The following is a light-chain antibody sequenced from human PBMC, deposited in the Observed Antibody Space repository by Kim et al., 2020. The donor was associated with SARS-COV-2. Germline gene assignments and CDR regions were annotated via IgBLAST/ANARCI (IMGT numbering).Light chain of an antibody. CDR2: GNT. CDR1: SSNIGAGYA. J-gene: IGLJ2*01. CDR3: QSYDSSLSGVV. V-gene: IGLV1-40*01. Sequence: QRVTSSSTGSSSNIGAGYAVHWYQQLPGTAPKLLIYGNTNRPSGVPDRFSGSKSGTSASLAITGLQAEDEADYYCQSYDSSLSGVVFGGGTQLTVL.